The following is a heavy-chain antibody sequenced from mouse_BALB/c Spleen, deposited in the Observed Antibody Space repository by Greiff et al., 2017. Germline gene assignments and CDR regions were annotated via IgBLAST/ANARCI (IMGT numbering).Heavy chain of an antibody. CDR3: ARSYYGSSRYFDV. CDR2: INPYNDGT. Sequence: EVKLMESGPELVKPGASVKMSCKASGYTFTSYVMHWVKQKPGQGLEWIGYINPYNDGTKYNEKFKGKATLTSDKSSSTAYMELSSLTSEDSAVYYCARSYYGSSRYFDVWGAGTTVTVSS. CDR1: GYTFTSYV. V-gene: IGHV1-14*01. J-gene: IGHJ1*01. D-gene: IGHD1-1*01.